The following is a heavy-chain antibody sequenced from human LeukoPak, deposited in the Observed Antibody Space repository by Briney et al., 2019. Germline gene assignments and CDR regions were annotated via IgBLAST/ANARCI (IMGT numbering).Heavy chain of an antibody. CDR3: ARDSYCSSTSCYAPVDY. Sequence: ASVKVSCKASGYTFTGYYMHWVRQAPGQGLEWMVWINPNSGGTNYAQKFKGRVTMTRDTSISTAYMELSRLRSDDTAVYYCARDSYCSSTSCYAPVDYWGQGTLVTVSS. D-gene: IGHD2-2*01. J-gene: IGHJ4*02. CDR1: GYTFTGYY. CDR2: INPNSGGT. V-gene: IGHV1-2*02.